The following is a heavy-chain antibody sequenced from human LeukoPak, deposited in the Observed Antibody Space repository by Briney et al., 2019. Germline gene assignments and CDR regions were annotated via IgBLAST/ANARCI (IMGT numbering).Heavy chain of an antibody. CDR3: AKEECISSGCCVDPFDI. CDR1: GFTFSSFA. J-gene: IGHJ3*02. Sequence: PGGSLRLSCAPSGFTFSSFAMSWVRQAPGKGLEWVSAISGSGGNTFYADSVKGRFTISRDNSKNTLYLQMNSLRAEDTAVYYCAKEECISSGCCVDPFDIWGQGTMVTVSS. D-gene: IGHD2-2*01. V-gene: IGHV3-23*01. CDR2: ISGSGGNT.